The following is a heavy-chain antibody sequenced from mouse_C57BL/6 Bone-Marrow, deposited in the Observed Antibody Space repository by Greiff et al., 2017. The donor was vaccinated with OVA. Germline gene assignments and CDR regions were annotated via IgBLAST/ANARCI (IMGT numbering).Heavy chain of an antibody. CDR3: ARSPAYGRCWYFDV. V-gene: IGHV1-85*01. J-gene: IGHJ1*01. CDR2: IFPGDGST. Sequence: VQLQQSGAELVKPGASVKLSCKASGYTFTNYDINWVRQRPEQGLEWIGWIFPGDGSTKYNEKFKGKATLTTDKSSSTAYMQLSRLTSEDSAVYFCARSPAYGRCWYFDVWGAGTTVTVSS. CDR1: GYTFTNYD. D-gene: IGHD1-1*01.